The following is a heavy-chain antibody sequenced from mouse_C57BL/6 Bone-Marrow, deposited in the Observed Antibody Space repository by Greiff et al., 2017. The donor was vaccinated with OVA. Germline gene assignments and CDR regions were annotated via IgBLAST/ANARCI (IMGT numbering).Heavy chain of an antibody. CDR3: ARLLGGYDLYFDD. J-gene: IGHJ2*01. V-gene: IGHV1-18*01. CDR1: GYTFTDYN. D-gene: IGHD2-2*01. CDR2: INPNNGGT. Sequence: VQLQQSGPELVKPGASVKIPCKASGYTFTDYNMDWVKQSHGKSLEWIGDINPNNGGTIYNQKFKGKATLTVDKSSSTAYMELRSLTSEDTAVYYCARLLGGYDLYFDDWGQGTTLTVSS.